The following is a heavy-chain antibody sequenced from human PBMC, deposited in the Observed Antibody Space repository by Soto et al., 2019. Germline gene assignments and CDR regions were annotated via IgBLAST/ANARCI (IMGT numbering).Heavy chain of an antibody. Sequence: GASVKVSCKASGGTFSSYAISWVRQAPGQGLEWMGGIIPIFGTANYAQKFQGRVTITADESTSTAYMELSSLRSEDTAVYYCASTGPRLPGYYPDYWGQGTLVTVSS. J-gene: IGHJ4*02. CDR1: GGTFSSYA. CDR2: IIPIFGTA. D-gene: IGHD3-9*01. CDR3: ASTGPRLPGYYPDY. V-gene: IGHV1-69*13.